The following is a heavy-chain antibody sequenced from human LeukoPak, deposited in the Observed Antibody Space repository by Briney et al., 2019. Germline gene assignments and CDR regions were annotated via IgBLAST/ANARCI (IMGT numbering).Heavy chain of an antibody. Sequence: ASETLSLTCAVYGGSFSGYYWSWIRQPPGKGLEWIGEINHSGSTNYNPSLKSRVTISVDTSKNQFSLKLSSVTAADTAVYYCAREEVVPAAMYWGQGTLVTVSS. CDR2: INHSGST. CDR1: GGSFSGYY. J-gene: IGHJ4*02. CDR3: AREEVVPAAMY. V-gene: IGHV4-34*01. D-gene: IGHD2-2*01.